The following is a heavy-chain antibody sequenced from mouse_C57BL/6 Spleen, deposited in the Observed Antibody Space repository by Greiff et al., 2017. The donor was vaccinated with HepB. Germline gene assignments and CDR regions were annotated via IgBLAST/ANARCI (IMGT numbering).Heavy chain of an antibody. CDR2: IYPGSGNT. Sequence: QVQLQQSGPELVKPGASVKISCKASGYSFTSYYIHWVKQRPGQGLEWIGWIYPGSGNTKYNEKFKGKATLTADTSSSTAYMQLSSLTSEDSAVYYCARRSNYDYAMDYWGQGTSVTVSS. J-gene: IGHJ4*01. D-gene: IGHD2-5*01. V-gene: IGHV1-66*01. CDR1: GYSFTSYY. CDR3: ARRSNYDYAMDY.